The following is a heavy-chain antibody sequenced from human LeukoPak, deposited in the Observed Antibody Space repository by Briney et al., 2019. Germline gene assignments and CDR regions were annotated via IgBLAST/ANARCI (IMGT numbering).Heavy chain of an antibody. Sequence: PSETLSLTCTVSGGSISSYYWSWIRQPPGKGLEWIGYIYYSGSTNYNPSLKSRVTISVDTSKNQFSLKLSSVTAADTAVYYCARGSVVTAPIYYYYYMGVWGKGTTVSVSS. CDR2: IYYSGST. CDR3: ARGSVVTAPIYYYYYMGV. D-gene: IGHD4-23*01. CDR1: GGSISSYY. V-gene: IGHV4-59*01. J-gene: IGHJ6*03.